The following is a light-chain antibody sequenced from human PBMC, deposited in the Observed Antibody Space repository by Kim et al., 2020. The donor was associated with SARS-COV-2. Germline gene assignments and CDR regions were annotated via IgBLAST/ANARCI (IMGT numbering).Light chain of an antibody. J-gene: IGLJ2*01. CDR1: ELGDKN. V-gene: IGLV3-1*01. Sequence: VSPGRTAIITCSGNELGDKNVCWYQQKAGQSPVLVIYEDRKRPSGIPERVSGSNSGNTATLTISGTQAMDEADYYCQAWDSRTVVFGGGTQLTVL. CDR2: EDR. CDR3: QAWDSRTVV.